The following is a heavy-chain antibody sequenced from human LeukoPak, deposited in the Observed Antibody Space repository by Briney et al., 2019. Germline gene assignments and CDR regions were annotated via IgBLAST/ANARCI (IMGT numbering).Heavy chain of an antibody. CDR2: IIPIFGTA. Sequence: ASVKVSCKASGGSFSSYAISWVRQAPGQGLEWMGGIIPIFGTANYAQKFQGRVTITADESTSTAYMELSSLRSEDTAVYYCARGGIVGAKTLGFGAFDIWGQGTMVTVSS. CDR3: ARGGIVGAKTLGFGAFDI. D-gene: IGHD1-26*01. V-gene: IGHV1-69*13. CDR1: GGSFSSYA. J-gene: IGHJ3*02.